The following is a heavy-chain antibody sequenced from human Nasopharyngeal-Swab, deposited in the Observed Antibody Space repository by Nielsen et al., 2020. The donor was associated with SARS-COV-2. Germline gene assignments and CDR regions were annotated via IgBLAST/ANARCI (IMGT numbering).Heavy chain of an antibody. Sequence: GESLKISCAASGFTFSSYGMHWVRQAPGKGLEWVAVISYDGSNKYYADSVKGRFTISRDNSKNSLYLQMNSLRTEDTALYYCAKDIGSAAAGYDYWGQGTLVTVSS. CDR3: AKDIGSAAAGYDY. CDR1: GFTFSSYG. D-gene: IGHD6-13*01. CDR2: ISYDGSNK. J-gene: IGHJ4*02. V-gene: IGHV3-30*18.